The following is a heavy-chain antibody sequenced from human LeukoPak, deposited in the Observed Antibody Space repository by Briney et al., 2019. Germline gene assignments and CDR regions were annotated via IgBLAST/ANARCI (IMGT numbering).Heavy chain of an antibody. CDR1: GYTFTSYG. Sequence: ASVKVSCKASGYTFTSYGISWVRQAPGQGLEWMGGIIPIFGTANYAQKFQGRVTITADESTSTAYMELSSLRSEDTAVYYCARDDSSGYAFDIWGQGTMVTVSS. D-gene: IGHD3-22*01. J-gene: IGHJ3*02. CDR2: IIPIFGTA. V-gene: IGHV1-69*13. CDR3: ARDDSSGYAFDI.